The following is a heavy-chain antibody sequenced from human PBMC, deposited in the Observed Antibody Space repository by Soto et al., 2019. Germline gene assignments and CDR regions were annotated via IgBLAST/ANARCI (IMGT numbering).Heavy chain of an antibody. V-gene: IGHV3-11*01. CDR2: ISNSGSTI. CDR1: GFTFSDYY. CDR3: ARSRITVFGVVRSLFDY. J-gene: IGHJ4*02. Sequence: PGGSLRLSCAASGFTFSDYYMSWIRQAPGKGLECFSYISNSGSTIYYADSVKGRFTISRDNAKNSLYLQMDSLRAEDTAVYYCARSRITVFGVVRSLFDYWGQGTLVTVSS. D-gene: IGHD3-3*01.